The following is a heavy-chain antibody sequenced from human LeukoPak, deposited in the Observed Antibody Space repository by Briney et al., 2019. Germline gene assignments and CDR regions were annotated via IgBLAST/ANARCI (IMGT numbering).Heavy chain of an antibody. V-gene: IGHV4-59*01. J-gene: IGHJ6*02. D-gene: IGHD5-12*01. CDR2: IYYSGST. CDR1: VGSISSYY. Sequence: SETLSLTCTVSVGSISSYYWSWIRQPPGKGLEWIGYIYYSGSTNYNPSLKSRVTISVDTSKNQFSLKLSSVTAADTAVYYCARAIVATTSYGSRYYYYGMDVWGQGTTVTVSS. CDR3: ARAIVATTSYGSRYYYYGMDV.